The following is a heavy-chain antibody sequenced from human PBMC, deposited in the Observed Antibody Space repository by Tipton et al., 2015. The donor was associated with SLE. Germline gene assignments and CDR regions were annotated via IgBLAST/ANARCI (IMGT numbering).Heavy chain of an antibody. Sequence: TLSLTCFVSGASISTEGYSWSWTRQPPGKGLEWIGYIFHTGSAYYNPSLRSRLTISLDRSNNRFSLKLSSMTAADTAVYHCARGYYESNGYYSFDYWGLGALVTVSS. CDR2: IFHTGSA. V-gene: IGHV4-30-2*01. J-gene: IGHJ4*02. D-gene: IGHD3-22*01. CDR1: GASISTEGYS. CDR3: ARGYYESNGYYSFDY.